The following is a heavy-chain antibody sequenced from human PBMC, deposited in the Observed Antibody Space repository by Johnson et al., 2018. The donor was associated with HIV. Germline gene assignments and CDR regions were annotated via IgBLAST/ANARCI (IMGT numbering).Heavy chain of an antibody. J-gene: IGHJ3*02. D-gene: IGHD3-3*01. V-gene: IGHV3-11*04. CDR2: ISSSGSTI. Sequence: QVQLVESGGGVVQPGRSLRLSCTASGFTFSNFAMGWVRQAPGTGLEWVSYISSSGSTIYYADSVKGRFTISRDTAKNSLYRQMNSLRAEDTAVYYCARGWSGESGAFDIWGQGTMVTVSS. CDR1: GFTFSNFA. CDR3: ARGWSGESGAFDI.